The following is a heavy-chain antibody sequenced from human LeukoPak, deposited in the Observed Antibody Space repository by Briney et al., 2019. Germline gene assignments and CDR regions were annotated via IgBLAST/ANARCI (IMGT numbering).Heavy chain of an antibody. J-gene: IGHJ4*02. D-gene: IGHD1-26*01. CDR3: ARTPYSGSYYPRVYYFDY. CDR2: INAGNGNT. CDR1: GGTFSSYA. Sequence: EASVTVSCKASGGTFSSYAISWVRQAPGQRLEWMGWINAGNGNTKYSQKFQGRVTITRDTSASTAYMELSSLRSEDTAVYYCARTPYSGSYYPRVYYFDYWGQGTLVTVSS. V-gene: IGHV1-3*01.